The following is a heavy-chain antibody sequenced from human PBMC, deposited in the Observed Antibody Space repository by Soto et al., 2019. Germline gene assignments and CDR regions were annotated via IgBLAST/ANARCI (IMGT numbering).Heavy chain of an antibody. CDR2: ISSSADSK. D-gene: IGHD2-2*01. CDR3: ARDGPAAASSYYYYMDV. V-gene: IGHV3-11*01. Sequence: QVQLVESGGGLVKPGGSLRLSCAASGFTFSDYYMSWIRQAPGKGLEWLSYISSSADSKYYADSVKGRFTISRDNAKNSLFLQLNSLRAEDTAVYYCARDGPAAASSYYYYMDVWGKGTTVTVAS. J-gene: IGHJ6*03. CDR1: GFTFSDYY.